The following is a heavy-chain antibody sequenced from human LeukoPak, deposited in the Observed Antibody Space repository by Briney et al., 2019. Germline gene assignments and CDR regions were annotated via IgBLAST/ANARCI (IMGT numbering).Heavy chain of an antibody. J-gene: IGHJ1*01. V-gene: IGHV3-30*04. CDR2: ISYDGSNK. CDR1: GFTFSSYA. CDR3: ARDSYDFWSGYYNPMHFQH. Sequence: GGSLRLSCAASGFTFSSYAMHWVRQAPGKGLEWVAVISYDGSNKYYADSVKGRFTISRDNSKNTLYLQMNSLRAEDTAVYYCARDSYDFWSGYYNPMHFQHWGQGTLVTVSS. D-gene: IGHD3-3*01.